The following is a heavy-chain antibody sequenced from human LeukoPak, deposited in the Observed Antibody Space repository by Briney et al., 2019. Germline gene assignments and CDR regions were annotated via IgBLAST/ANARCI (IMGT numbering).Heavy chain of an antibody. CDR2: IGTVGDP. V-gene: IGHV3-13*05. Sequence: QPGGSLILSCAASGFTFSRYDMHWVRQATGKGLEWVSAIGTVGDPYYPGSVKGRFTISRENAKNSLYLQMNSLRAGDTAVYYCARGFLGDAFDIWGQGTMVTVSS. D-gene: IGHD3-3*01. J-gene: IGHJ3*02. CDR1: GFTFSRYD. CDR3: ARGFLGDAFDI.